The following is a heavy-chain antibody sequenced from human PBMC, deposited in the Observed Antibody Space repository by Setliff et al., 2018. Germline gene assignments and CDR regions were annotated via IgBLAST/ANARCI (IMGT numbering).Heavy chain of an antibody. CDR2: IIPIFGTA. CDR1: GGTFSSYV. D-gene: IGHD3-3*01. V-gene: IGHV1-69*06. Sequence: ASVKVSCKASGGTFSSYVISWVRQAPGQGLEWMGRIIPIFGTANYAQKFQGRVTITADKSTSTAYMELSSLRSEDTAVYYCARGEATVTIFGVDYYMDVWGKGTTVTVSS. J-gene: IGHJ6*03. CDR3: ARGEATVTIFGVDYYMDV.